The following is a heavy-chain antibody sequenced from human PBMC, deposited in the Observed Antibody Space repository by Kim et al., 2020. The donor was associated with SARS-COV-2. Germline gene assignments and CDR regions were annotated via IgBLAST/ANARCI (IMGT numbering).Heavy chain of an antibody. Sequence: SETLCLTCAVYGGSFSGYYWSWIRQPPGKGLEWIGEINHSGSTNYNPSLKSRVTISVDTSKNQFSLKLSSVTAADTAVYYCARDPCSGGSCYKFDYWGQGTLVTFSS. D-gene: IGHD2-15*01. CDR2: INHSGST. J-gene: IGHJ4*02. CDR1: GGSFSGYY. V-gene: IGHV4-34*01. CDR3: ARDPCSGGSCYKFDY.